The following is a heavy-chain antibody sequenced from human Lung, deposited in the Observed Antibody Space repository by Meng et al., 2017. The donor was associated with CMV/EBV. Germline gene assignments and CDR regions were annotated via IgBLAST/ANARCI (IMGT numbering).Heavy chain of an antibody. CDR1: GGTFSNYA. CDR3: AKDSRSSSWYLLAAYYYGSDV. CDR2: IIPVVGTV. Sequence: SVXVSXXASGGTFSNYAITWVRQAPGQGLEWMGGIIPVVGTVHYAQRIQGRVTITADKFTSTVYIELSSLKSEYTAIYYCAKDSRSSSWYLLAAYYYGSDVWGQGTTVTVSS. D-gene: IGHD6-13*01. J-gene: IGHJ6*01. V-gene: IGHV1-69*06.